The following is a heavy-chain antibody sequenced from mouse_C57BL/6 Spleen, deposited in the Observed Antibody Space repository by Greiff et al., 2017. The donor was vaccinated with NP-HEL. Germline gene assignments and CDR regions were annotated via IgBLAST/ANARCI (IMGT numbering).Heavy chain of an antibody. J-gene: IGHJ2*01. Sequence: QVQLQQSGPELVKPGASVKISCKASGYSFTSYYIHWVKQRPGQGLEWIGWIYPGSGNTKYNEKFKGKATLTADTSSSTAYMQLSSLTSEDSAVYYCARTKELDFDYWGQGTTLTVSS. D-gene: IGHD4-1*01. CDR2: IYPGSGNT. V-gene: IGHV1-66*01. CDR3: ARTKELDFDY. CDR1: GYSFTSYY.